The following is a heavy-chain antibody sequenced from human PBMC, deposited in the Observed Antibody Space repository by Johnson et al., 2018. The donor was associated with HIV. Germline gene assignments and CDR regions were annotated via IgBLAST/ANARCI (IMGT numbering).Heavy chain of an antibody. CDR3: AKDFVAVAVRLAFDI. CDR2: ISWNSGSI. Sequence: VQVVESGGGVVQPGRSLRLSCAASGFTFDDYAMHWVRQAPGKGLEWVSGISWNSGSIGYADSVKGRFTISRDNAKNSLYLQMNSLRAEDTALYYCAKDFVAVAVRLAFDIWGQGTMVTVSS. CDR1: GFTFDDYA. D-gene: IGHD6-19*01. J-gene: IGHJ3*02. V-gene: IGHV3-9*01.